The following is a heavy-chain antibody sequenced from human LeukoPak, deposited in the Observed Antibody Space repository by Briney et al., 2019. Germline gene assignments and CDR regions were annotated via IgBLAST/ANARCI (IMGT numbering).Heavy chain of an antibody. V-gene: IGHV3-30*04. J-gene: IGHJ3*02. Sequence: GGSLRLSCAASGFSFSSSSMHWVRQAPGKGLEWVAIISYDGTNKYYADSVKGRFTISRDNSKNTLYLQMNSLRAEDTAVYYCAKAYNYYDTTDAFDIWGQGTMVTVSS. CDR2: ISYDGTNK. CDR1: GFSFSSSS. D-gene: IGHD3-22*01. CDR3: AKAYNYYDTTDAFDI.